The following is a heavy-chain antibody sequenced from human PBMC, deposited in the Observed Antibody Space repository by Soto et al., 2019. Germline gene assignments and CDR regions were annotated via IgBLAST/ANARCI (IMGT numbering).Heavy chain of an antibody. CDR1: GYTFTGYY. Sequence: ASVKVSCKTSGYTFTGYYMHWVRQAPGQGLEWMGWINPNSGGTNYAQKFQGRVTMTRDTSISTAYMELSRLRSDDTAVYYCARDQLELPSYYYYGMDVWGQGTTVTVSS. V-gene: IGHV1-2*02. CDR2: INPNSGGT. D-gene: IGHD1-7*01. J-gene: IGHJ6*02. CDR3: ARDQLELPSYYYYGMDV.